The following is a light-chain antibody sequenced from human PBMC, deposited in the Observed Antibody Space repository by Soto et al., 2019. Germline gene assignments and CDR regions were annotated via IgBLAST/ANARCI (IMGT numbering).Light chain of an antibody. V-gene: IGKV1-5*01. CDR3: QQYNSYPWT. CDR2: DAS. CDR1: QTIFRW. J-gene: IGKJ1*01. Sequence: DIQMTQSPSTLYASVGDRVTITCRASQTIFRWLAWYQQRPGKAPNLLISDASDLQSGVPSRFSGSGSGAEFTLTIGRLQPDDFATYYCQQYNSYPWTFGQGTKV.